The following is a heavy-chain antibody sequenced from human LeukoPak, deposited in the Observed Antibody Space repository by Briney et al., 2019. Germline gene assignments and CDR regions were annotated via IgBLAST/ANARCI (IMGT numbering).Heavy chain of an antibody. D-gene: IGHD2-21*02. CDR3: ARDHSVTGYWYFDL. V-gene: IGHV4-30-2*01. CDR1: GGSIGSGDYS. Sequence: SQTLSLTWAVAGGSIGSGDYSWSWVRQPPGKGLEGIGYIYHTGGTFYNPSLKSRVTMSADRAKNQFSLELSSVTAADTAVYYCARDHSVTGYWYFDLWGRGTLVTVSS. J-gene: IGHJ2*01. CDR2: IYHTGGT.